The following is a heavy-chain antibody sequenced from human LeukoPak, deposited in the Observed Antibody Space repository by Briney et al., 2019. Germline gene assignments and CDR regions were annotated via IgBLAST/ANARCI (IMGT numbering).Heavy chain of an antibody. D-gene: IGHD3-9*01. J-gene: IGHJ4*02. Sequence: PGGSLRLSCAASGLTFSSYGMHWVRQAPGKVLEWVGRIKTKTDGGKTKYAAPVKGRFTISRDDSKNTLYLQMTSLKTEDTAVYYCITNILTGYFDYWGQGTLVTVSS. V-gene: IGHV3-15*01. CDR3: ITNILTGYFDY. CDR2: IKTKTDGGKT. CDR1: GLTFSSYG.